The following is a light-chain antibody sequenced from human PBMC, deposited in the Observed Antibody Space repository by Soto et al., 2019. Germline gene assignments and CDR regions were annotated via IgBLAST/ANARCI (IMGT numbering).Light chain of an antibody. CDR2: WAS. CDR1: QSLLSTSNNKNY. Sequence: DFVMTQSPDSLAVSLGESATINCKSSQSLLSTSNNKNYLAWFQQKPGQPPKMVISWASTRVSGVPDRFSGRASATDFNLTVSSLQAEDVAVYFCLQHYGARIRFGGGTKVEIK. V-gene: IGKV4-1*01. J-gene: IGKJ4*02. CDR3: LQHYGARIR.